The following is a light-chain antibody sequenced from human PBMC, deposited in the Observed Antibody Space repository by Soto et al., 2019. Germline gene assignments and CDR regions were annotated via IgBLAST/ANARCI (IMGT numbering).Light chain of an antibody. V-gene: IGLV1-44*01. CDR1: SSNIGSNT. J-gene: IGLJ2*01. CDR2: SNN. Sequence: QSVLTQPPSASETPGQRVTISCSGSSSNIGSNTVNWYQQLPGTAPKLLMYSNNQRPSGVPDRFSGSKSGTSASLAISGLQSEDEADYFWAAWDDSLNGPVFGGGTKVTVL. CDR3: AAWDDSLNGPV.